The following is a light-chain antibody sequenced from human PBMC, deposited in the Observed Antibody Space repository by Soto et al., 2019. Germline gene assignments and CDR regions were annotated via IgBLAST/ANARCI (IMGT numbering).Light chain of an antibody. CDR2: KAS. V-gene: IGKV1-5*03. CDR3: QQYNTYPWT. J-gene: IGKJ1*01. CDR1: QSISSW. Sequence: DIQMTQSPSTLSASVGDRVTITCRASQSISSWLAWYQQKPGKAPKVLIYKASSLESGVPSRFSGSGSVTEFTLTISRLQPDDFATYYCQQYNTYPWTFGQGTQVEIK.